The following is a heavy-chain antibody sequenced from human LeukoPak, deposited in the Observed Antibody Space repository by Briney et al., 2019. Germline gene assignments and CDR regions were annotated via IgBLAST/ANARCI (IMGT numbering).Heavy chain of an antibody. CDR1: GFTFSSYG. V-gene: IGHV3-30*02. CDR3: AREPAVHDYFDY. CDR2: IRYDGSNK. J-gene: IGHJ4*02. D-gene: IGHD3-10*02. Sequence: GGSLRLSCAASGFTFSSYGMHWVRQAPGKGLEWVAFIRYDGSNKYYADSVKGRFTISRDNSKNTLYLQMNSLRAEDTAVYYCAREPAVHDYFDYWGQGTLVTVSS.